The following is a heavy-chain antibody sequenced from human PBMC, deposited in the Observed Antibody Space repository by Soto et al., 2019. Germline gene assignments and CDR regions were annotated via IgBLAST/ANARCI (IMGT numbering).Heavy chain of an antibody. Sequence: EVQLLESGGGLVQPGGSLRLSCAASGFTFSSYAMNWVRQAPGKGLEWVSVISGSGDSTYYADSVKGRFTISRDNSKNTLYLQRNSLRAEDTAVYYCAKRGSGSDFDYWGQGTLVTVSS. CDR2: ISGSGDST. CDR3: AKRGSGSDFDY. V-gene: IGHV3-23*01. J-gene: IGHJ4*02. CDR1: GFTFSSYA. D-gene: IGHD1-26*01.